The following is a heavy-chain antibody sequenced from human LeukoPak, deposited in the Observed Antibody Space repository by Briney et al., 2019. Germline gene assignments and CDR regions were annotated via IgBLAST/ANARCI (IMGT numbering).Heavy chain of an antibody. Sequence: GASVRVSCKASGYTFTSYGISWVRQAPGQGLEWMGWISAYNGNTNYAQKLQGRVTITTDTSTSTAYMELRSLRSDDTAVYYCARYWNYGVAPGEWFDPWGQGTLVTVSS. CDR1: GYTFTSYG. CDR2: ISAYNGNT. CDR3: ARYWNYGVAPGEWFDP. D-gene: IGHD1-7*01. V-gene: IGHV1-18*04. J-gene: IGHJ5*02.